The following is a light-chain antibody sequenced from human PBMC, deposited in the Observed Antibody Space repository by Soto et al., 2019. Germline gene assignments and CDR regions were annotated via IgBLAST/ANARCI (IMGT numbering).Light chain of an antibody. J-gene: IGLJ1*01. CDR2: ADN. CDR1: SFNIGINT. CDR3: GAWDDSRNHYV. V-gene: IGLV1-44*01. Sequence: SVLTQPPSASGTPGQRVTISCSGGSFNIGINTVNWYQQHPRPAPMFLIYADNQRPSGVPDRFSGSKSGTSASLAISRVQAGDEADYYCGAWDDSRNHYVFGAGTKVTVL.